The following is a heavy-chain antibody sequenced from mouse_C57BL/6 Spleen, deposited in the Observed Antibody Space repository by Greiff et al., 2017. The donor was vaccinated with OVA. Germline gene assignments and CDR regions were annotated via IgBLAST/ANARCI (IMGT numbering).Heavy chain of an antibody. D-gene: IGHD1-1*01. CDR3: TRGGTVVAKALWYFDV. CDR2: IDPETGGT. J-gene: IGHJ1*03. CDR1: GYTFTDYE. Sequence: QVQLQQSGAELVRPGASVTLSCKASGYTFTDYEMHWVKQTPVHGLEWIGAIDPETGGTAYNQKFKGKAILTADKSSSTACMELRSLTSEDSAVYYCTRGGTVVAKALWYFDVWGTGTTVTVSS. V-gene: IGHV1-15*01.